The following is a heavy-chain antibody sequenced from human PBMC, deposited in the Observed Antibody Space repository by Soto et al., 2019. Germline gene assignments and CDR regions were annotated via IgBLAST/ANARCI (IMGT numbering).Heavy chain of an antibody. CDR3: ARVPIAAAGMGIDY. J-gene: IGHJ4*02. D-gene: IGHD6-13*01. CDR1: GFTFSDYW. V-gene: IGHV3-74*01. CDR2: SNIDGSTI. Sequence: EVQLVESGGGLVQPGGSLRLSCAASGFTFSDYWMHWVRQAPGKGLVWVSRSNIDGSTINYADSVKGRFTISRDNAKNTLYLQMNSLRADDTALYYCARVPIAAAGMGIDYWGQGTLLTVSS.